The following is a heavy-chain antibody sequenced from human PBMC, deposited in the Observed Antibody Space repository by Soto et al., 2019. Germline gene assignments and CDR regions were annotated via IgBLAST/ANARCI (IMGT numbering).Heavy chain of an antibody. V-gene: IGHV5-51*01. CDR3: ARLQLERRPYYYYGMDV. J-gene: IGHJ6*02. Sequence: PGESLKISCKGSGYSFTSYWIGWVRQMPGKGLEWMGIIYPGDSDTRYSPSFQGQVTISADKSISTAYLQWSSLKASDTAMYYCARLQLERRPYYYYGMDVWGQGTTVTV. CDR2: IYPGDSDT. D-gene: IGHD1-1*01. CDR1: GYSFTSYW.